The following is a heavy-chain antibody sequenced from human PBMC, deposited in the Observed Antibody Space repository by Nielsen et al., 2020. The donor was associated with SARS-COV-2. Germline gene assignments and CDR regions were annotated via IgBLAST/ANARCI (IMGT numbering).Heavy chain of an antibody. V-gene: IGHV4-59*01. CDR3: AGEDPRGDSSRMEV. D-gene: IGHD3-10*01. CDR2: NHLA. Sequence: SETLSLTCTVSGGSISRDSWSWVRQPPGRGLEWIGNHLADYNPSLENRVTISVDTSKNEVSLYLTSVTAADTAIYFCAGEDPRGDSSRMEVWGQGTTVTVSS. CDR1: GGSISRDS. J-gene: IGHJ6*02.